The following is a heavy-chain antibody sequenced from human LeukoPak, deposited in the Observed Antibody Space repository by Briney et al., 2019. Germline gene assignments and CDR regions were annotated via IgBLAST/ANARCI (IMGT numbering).Heavy chain of an antibody. Sequence: GGSLRLSCAASGFTFSSYAMHWVRQAPGEGLEWVAVISYDGSNKYYADSVKGRFTISRDNAKNSLYLQMNSLRAEDTAVYYCAREHYGSGSFDYWGQGTLVTVSS. V-gene: IGHV3-30*04. CDR3: AREHYGSGSFDY. J-gene: IGHJ4*02. CDR1: GFTFSSYA. CDR2: ISYDGSNK. D-gene: IGHD3-10*01.